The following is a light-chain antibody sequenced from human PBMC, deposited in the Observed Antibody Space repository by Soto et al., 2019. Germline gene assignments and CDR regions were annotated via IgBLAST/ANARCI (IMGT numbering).Light chain of an antibody. CDR3: QQKYSTPWT. V-gene: IGKV1-39*01. Sequence: IQMTQSPSSLSSSLGDRVSITCRASQSISSYLNWCQQKPGKAPKPLIYAASSLQSGVPSRFSGSGSGTDFTITISSLQTEEFATYDCQQKYSTPWTFGQGTKVDI. J-gene: IGKJ1*01. CDR1: QSISSY. CDR2: AAS.